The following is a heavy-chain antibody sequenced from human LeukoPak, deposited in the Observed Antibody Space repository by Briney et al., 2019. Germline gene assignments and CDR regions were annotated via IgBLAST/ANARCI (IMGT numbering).Heavy chain of an antibody. Sequence: QPSETLSPTCAVSASSISSDYYWGWVRQPPGKGLQWIGSIYHDGSTFYSPSPSLKGRVTISLDTPGRQFSLKLASVTAADTAIYYCANADTEDCFDFWGQGTPVTVSS. D-gene: IGHD3-16*01. CDR2: IYHDGST. J-gene: IGHJ4*02. CDR3: ANADTEDCFDF. CDR1: ASSISSDYY. V-gene: IGHV4-38-2*01.